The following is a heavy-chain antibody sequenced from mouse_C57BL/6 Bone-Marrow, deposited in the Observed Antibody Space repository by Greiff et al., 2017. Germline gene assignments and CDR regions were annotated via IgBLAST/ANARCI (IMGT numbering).Heavy chain of an antibody. CDR2: IYPGGGYT. CDR1: GYTFTDYW. CDR3: ERGEGHLLDY. J-gene: IGHJ2*01. Sequence: VKLMESGAELVRPGTSVKMSCKASGYTFTDYWIGWAKQRPGHGLEWIGDIYPGGGYTNYNEKFKGKATLTADKSSSTAYMQFSSLTSEDSAIYYCERGEGHLLDYWGQGTTLTVSS. V-gene: IGHV1-63*01.